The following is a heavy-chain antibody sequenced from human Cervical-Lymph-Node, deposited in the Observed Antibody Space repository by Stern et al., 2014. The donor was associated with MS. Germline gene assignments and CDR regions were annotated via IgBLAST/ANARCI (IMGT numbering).Heavy chain of an antibody. CDR2: ISDDGSVK. J-gene: IGHJ4*02. Sequence: QLVESGGGVVQPGRSLRLSCEASGFIFTNYGMHWVRQAPGKGLDWVAVISDDGSVKYYSASAKGRFDISRDNSKQTVHLQMNSLTPEDTGLYYCAKAKHGYFGHIDFWGQGTLVSVSS. V-gene: IGHV3-30*18. CDR3: AKAKHGYFGHIDF. CDR1: GFIFTNYG. D-gene: IGHD3-9*01.